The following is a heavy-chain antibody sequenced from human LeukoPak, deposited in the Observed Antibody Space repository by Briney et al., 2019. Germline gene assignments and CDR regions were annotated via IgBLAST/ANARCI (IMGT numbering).Heavy chain of an antibody. CDR2: INPNGGST. D-gene: IGHD3-10*01. CDR1: GYIFTDYY. CDR3: AKRRPYFFYSGSYHYFDF. V-gene: IGHV1-46*01. J-gene: IGHJ4*02. Sequence: ASVKVSCKASGYIFTDYYMHWVRQAPGQGLEWMGIINPNGGSTNYEQKFQGRVTMTRDTSTNTVYMELSSLRSEETAMYYCAKRRPYFFYSGSYHYFDFWGQGTLVTVSS.